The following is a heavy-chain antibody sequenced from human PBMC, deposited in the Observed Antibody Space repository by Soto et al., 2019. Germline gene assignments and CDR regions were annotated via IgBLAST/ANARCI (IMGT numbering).Heavy chain of an antibody. V-gene: IGHV3-9*01. Sequence: EVQLVESGGGLVQPGRSLRLSCAASGFTCYDFAMHWVRQAPGKGLEWVSRINGTRNIIDYADSVKGRFIISRHNATNSLYLQMNILGPEDTAFYYCVKDMYEGSSGGSLDYWGQGTLVTVSS. D-gene: IGHD2-15*01. CDR3: VKDMYEGSSGGSLDY. J-gene: IGHJ4*02. CDR1: GFTCYDFA. CDR2: INGTRNII.